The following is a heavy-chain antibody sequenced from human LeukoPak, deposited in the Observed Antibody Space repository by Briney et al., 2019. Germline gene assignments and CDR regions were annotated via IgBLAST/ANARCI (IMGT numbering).Heavy chain of an antibody. V-gene: IGHV4-39*07. D-gene: IGHD3-3*01. CDR1: GGSISSSSYY. J-gene: IGHJ4*02. CDR3: ARGKRPRVLERSQYYFDY. CDR2: IYYSGNT. Sequence: SETLSLTCAVSGGSISSSSYYWGWIRQPPGKGLEWIGSIYYSGNTYYNPSLKSRVTMSVDTSKNQFSLKLSSVTAADTAIFYCARGKRPRVLERSQYYFDYWGQGNLVTVSS.